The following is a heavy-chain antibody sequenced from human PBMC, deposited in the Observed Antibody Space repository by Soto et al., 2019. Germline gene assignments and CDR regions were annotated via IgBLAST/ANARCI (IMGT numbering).Heavy chain of an antibody. CDR2: IIPIFGTA. CDR1: GGTFSSYA. D-gene: IGHD3-22*01. Sequence: SVKVSCKASGGTFSSYAISWVRQAPGQGLEWMGGIIPIFGTANYAQKFQGRVTITADKSTSTAYMELSSLRSEDSAVYYCARGPGSSGYYTYDYWGQGTLVTVSS. CDR3: ARGPGSSGYYTYDY. J-gene: IGHJ4*02. V-gene: IGHV1-69*06.